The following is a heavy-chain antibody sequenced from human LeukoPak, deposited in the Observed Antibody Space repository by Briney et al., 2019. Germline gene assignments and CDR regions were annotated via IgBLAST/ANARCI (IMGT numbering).Heavy chain of an antibody. J-gene: IGHJ4*02. CDR3: ARRYCSGGSCYNFDY. D-gene: IGHD2-15*01. CDR1: GFTFSSYS. Sequence: GGSLRLSCAASGFTFSSYSMNWVRQAPGKGLEWVSSISSSSSYIYYADSVKGRFTISRDNAKNSLYLQMNSLRAEDTAVYYCARRYCSGGSCYNFDYWGQGTLVTVSS. CDR2: ISSSSSYI. V-gene: IGHV3-21*01.